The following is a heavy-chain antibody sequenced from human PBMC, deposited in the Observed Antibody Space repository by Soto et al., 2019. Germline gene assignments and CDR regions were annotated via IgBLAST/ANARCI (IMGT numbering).Heavy chain of an antibody. D-gene: IGHD3-16*01. CDR2: VYYSGST. J-gene: IGHJ4*02. CDR1: GVSISSYY. CDR3: ARQGIRADTAYFDF. Sequence: SETLSLTCAVSGVSISSYYWSWIRQPPGKGLEWIGNVYYSGSTRYNPSLKSRLTISLDPSNSHFSLRLASVSAADTAVYYCARQGIRADTAYFDFWGLGRLLSVS. V-gene: IGHV4-59*08.